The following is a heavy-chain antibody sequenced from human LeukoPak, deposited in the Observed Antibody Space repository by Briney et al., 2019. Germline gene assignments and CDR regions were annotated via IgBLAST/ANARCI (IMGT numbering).Heavy chain of an antibody. D-gene: IGHD5-24*01. CDR1: GGSIGSYY. CDR2: IYTSGST. V-gene: IGHV4-4*07. J-gene: IGHJ4*02. CDR3: ARRGGYNGFDY. Sequence: PSETLSLTCTVSGGSIGSYYWSWIRQPAGKGLEWIGRIYTSGSTNYNPSLKSRVTMSGDTSKNQFSLQLSSVTAADTAVYYCARRGGYNGFDYWGQGTLVTVSS.